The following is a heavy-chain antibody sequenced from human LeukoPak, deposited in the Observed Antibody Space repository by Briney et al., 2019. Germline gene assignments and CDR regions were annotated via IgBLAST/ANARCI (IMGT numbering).Heavy chain of an antibody. Sequence: GGSLRLSCAASGFTFSSYAMSWIRQAPGKGLEWVSYISSSGSTIYYADSVKGRFTISRDNAKNSLYLQMNSLRAEDTAVYYCARGLSMEWELLPTYYFDYWGQGTLVTVSS. J-gene: IGHJ4*02. D-gene: IGHD1-26*01. V-gene: IGHV3-11*01. CDR3: ARGLSMEWELLPTYYFDY. CDR1: GFTFSSYA. CDR2: ISSSGSTI.